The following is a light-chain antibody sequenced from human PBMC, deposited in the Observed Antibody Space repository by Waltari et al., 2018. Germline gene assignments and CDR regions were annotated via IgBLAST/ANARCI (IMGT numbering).Light chain of an antibody. CDR2: GAS. CDR1: QSLTKRY. Sequence: VLTQSPGTLSLSPGESATLSCRASQSLTKRYLAWYQQKPGQAPSLVLSGASSRAAGIPDRFSGSGSGTDFTLTISRLEPEDFAVYYCQQYGSSIMYTFGQGTKLEIK. V-gene: IGKV3-20*01. J-gene: IGKJ2*01. CDR3: QQYGSSIMYT.